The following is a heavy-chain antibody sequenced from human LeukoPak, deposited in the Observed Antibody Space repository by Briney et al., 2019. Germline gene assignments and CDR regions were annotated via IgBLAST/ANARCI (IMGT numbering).Heavy chain of an antibody. J-gene: IGHJ5*02. CDR2: IHHDGSNK. CDR1: EFTFSSYG. D-gene: IGHD3-16*01. V-gene: IGHV3-30*02. Sequence: GGSLRLSCAESEFTFSSYGMHWVRQAPGKGLDWVAFIHHDGSNKYYADSVRGRFTISRDNSKNTLYLQMNSLRAEDTAVYFCAKGDKMLTWRRTYNRFDPWGQGTLVTVSS. CDR3: AKGDKMLTWRRTYNRFDP.